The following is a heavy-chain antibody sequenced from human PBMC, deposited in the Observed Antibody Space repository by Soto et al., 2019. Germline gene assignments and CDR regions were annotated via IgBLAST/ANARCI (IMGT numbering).Heavy chain of an antibody. CDR3: ARRVFSGSGNFIQGDY. CDR2: IKSDGSNI. CDR1: GFTFSSYW. V-gene: IGHV3-74*01. D-gene: IGHD3-10*01. J-gene: IGHJ4*02. Sequence: EVQLVESGGGLVQPGGSLRLSCAASGFTFSSYWMHWVRQAPGKGLVWVSRIKSDGSNINYADSVKGRFTISRDNAKNTLYLQMNSLRAEDTASYYCARRVFSGSGNFIQGDYWGQGTLVTVSS.